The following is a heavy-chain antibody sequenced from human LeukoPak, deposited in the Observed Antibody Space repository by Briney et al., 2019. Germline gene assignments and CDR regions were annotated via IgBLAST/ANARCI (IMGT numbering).Heavy chain of an antibody. CDR2: IWYDGSNK. D-gene: IGHD2-2*01. Sequence: GGSLRLSCAASGFTFSSYGMHWVRQAPGKGLEWVAVIWYDGSNKYYADSVKGRFTISRDNSKNTLYLQVNSLRAEDTAVYYCASRVVVPAANMDVWGKGTTVTVSS. CDR3: ASRVVVPAANMDV. V-gene: IGHV3-33*01. J-gene: IGHJ6*04. CDR1: GFTFSSYG.